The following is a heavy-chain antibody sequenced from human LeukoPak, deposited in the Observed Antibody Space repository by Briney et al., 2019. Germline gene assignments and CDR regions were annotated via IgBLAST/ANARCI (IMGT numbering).Heavy chain of an antibody. D-gene: IGHD3-22*01. Sequence: GGSLRLSCAASGFTFSSYGLHWVRQAPAKGLEWVAFIRYDGSNKYYADSVKGRFTISRDNSKNTLYLQMNSLRAEDTAVYYCAKDGYDSSGYVFDYWGQGTLVTVSS. CDR3: AKDGYDSSGYVFDY. CDR1: GFTFSSYG. J-gene: IGHJ4*02. CDR2: IRYDGSNK. V-gene: IGHV3-30*02.